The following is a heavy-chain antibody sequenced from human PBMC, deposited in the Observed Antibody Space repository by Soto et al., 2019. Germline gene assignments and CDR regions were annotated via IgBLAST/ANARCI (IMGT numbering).Heavy chain of an antibody. D-gene: IGHD3-16*01. J-gene: IGHJ6*03. CDR1: GFTFSSYW. Sequence: GGSLRLSCAASGFTFSSYWMHWVRQAPGKGLVWVSRINSDGSSTSYADSVKGRFTISRDNAKNTLYLQMNSLRAEDTAVYYCARDNIGGTYYVWGCGYSSLGYNMYFWGKGSSVTVSS. CDR3: ARDNIGGTYYVWGCGYSSLGYNMYF. CDR2: INSDGSST. V-gene: IGHV3-74*01.